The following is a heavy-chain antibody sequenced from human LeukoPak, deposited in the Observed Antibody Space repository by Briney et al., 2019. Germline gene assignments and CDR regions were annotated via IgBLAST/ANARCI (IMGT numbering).Heavy chain of an antibody. CDR2: ISAHSGDT. J-gene: IGHJ3*02. CDR1: GYIFSGYG. V-gene: IGHV1-18*01. Sequence: ASVKVSCKSSGYIFSGYGISWVRQAPGQGLEWMGWISAHSGDTNYAQNLQGRVTMTRDTSISTAYMELSRLRSDDTAVYYCARGLGKINAFDIWGQGTMVTVSS. CDR3: ARGLGKINAFDI. D-gene: IGHD7-27*01.